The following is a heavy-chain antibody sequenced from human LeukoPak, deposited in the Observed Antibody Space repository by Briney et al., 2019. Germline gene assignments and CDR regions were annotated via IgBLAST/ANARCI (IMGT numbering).Heavy chain of an antibody. CDR3: ARSRQWLGQYYFDY. CDR2: IYYSGST. V-gene: IGHV4-39*07. D-gene: IGHD6-19*01. Sequence: SETLSLTCTVSGGSISSSSYYWGWIRQPPGKGLEWIGSIYYSGSTYYNPSLKSRVTISVDTSKNQFSLKLSSVTAADTAVYYCARSRQWLGQYYFDYWGQGTLVTVSS. J-gene: IGHJ4*02. CDR1: GGSISSSSYY.